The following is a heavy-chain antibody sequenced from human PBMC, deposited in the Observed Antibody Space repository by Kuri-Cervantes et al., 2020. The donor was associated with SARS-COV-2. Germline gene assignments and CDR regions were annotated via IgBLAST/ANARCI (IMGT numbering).Heavy chain of an antibody. CDR3: CRKIVGVTIAFDY. D-gene: IGHD1-26*01. CDR1: GFIFSSFE. V-gene: IGHV3-49*03. J-gene: IGHJ4*02. CDR2: IRSNIYGGTT. Sequence: GESLKISCTVSGFIFSSFEMNWIRHVPGKGLEWVGFIRSNIYGGTTEYAASVKGRFTISRDDSKSIAYLQMNSLKTDDTAVYYCCRKIVGVTIAFDYWGQGTLVTVSS.